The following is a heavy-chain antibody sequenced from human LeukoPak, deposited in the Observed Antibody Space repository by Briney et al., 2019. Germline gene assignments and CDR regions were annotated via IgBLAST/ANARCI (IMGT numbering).Heavy chain of an antibody. V-gene: IGHV3-21*01. CDR1: GFTFSSYT. Sequence: GGSLRLSCAASGFTFSSYTMNWVRQAPGKGLEWVSLISSSSSYIFYADSVKGRFTISRDNAKKSLYLQMNSLRAEDTAVYYCASILRSSSGYYFDYWGQGTLVTVSS. CDR3: ASILRSSSGYYFDY. D-gene: IGHD3-10*01. CDR2: ISSSSSYI. J-gene: IGHJ4*02.